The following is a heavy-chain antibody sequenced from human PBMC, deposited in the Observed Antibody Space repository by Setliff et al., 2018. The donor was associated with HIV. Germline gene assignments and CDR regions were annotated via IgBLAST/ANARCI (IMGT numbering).Heavy chain of an antibody. CDR1: GFTFSIHA. V-gene: IGHV3-23*01. CDR2: ISGSGTTK. Sequence: GGSLRLSCAAPGFTFSIHAMSWVRQAPGKGLEWVSVISGSGTTKYYADSVKGRFTISRDNSKNTVYLQMNSLRAEDTAIYYCAKMVGGSRSSGSCYFDYWGQGTLVTVSS. D-gene: IGHD2-15*01. J-gene: IGHJ4*02. CDR3: AKMVGGSRSSGSCYFDY.